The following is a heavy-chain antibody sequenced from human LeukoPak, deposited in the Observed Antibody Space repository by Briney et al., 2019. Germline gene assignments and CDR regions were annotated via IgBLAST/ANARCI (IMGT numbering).Heavy chain of an antibody. J-gene: IGHJ6*02. CDR3: AKAAYCSSTSCSDEYYYYYYGMDV. V-gene: IGHV3-23*01. CDR1: GFTFSSYA. Sequence: GGSLRLPCAASGFTFSSYAMSWVRQAPGKGLEWVSAISGSGGSTYYADSVKGRFTISRDNSKNTLYLQMNSLRAEDTAAYYCAKAAYCSSTSCSDEYYYYYYGMDVWGQGTTVTVSS. D-gene: IGHD2-2*01. CDR2: ISGSGGST.